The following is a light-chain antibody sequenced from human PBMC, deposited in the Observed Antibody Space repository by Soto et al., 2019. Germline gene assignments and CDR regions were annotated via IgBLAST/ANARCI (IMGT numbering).Light chain of an antibody. CDR3: QQYGSALIS. V-gene: IGKV3-20*01. J-gene: IGKJ5*01. Sequence: MVLMQSPGTLSLSRGGRATLSCRASQSVSSSYLAWYQQKPGQAPRLLFYGASSRATGIPYRFSGSESGTDFTLTINSLEPEGFAVNYCQQYGSALISFGQGTRLEIK. CDR1: QSVSSSY. CDR2: GAS.